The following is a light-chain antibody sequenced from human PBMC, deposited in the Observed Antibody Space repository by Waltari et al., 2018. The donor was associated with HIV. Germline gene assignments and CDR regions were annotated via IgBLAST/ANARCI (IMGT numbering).Light chain of an antibody. Sequence: EIVLTQSPGTLSLPPGERATLSCTASQSVNRRYLAWYQQRPGQAPRLLMYAASSRATGIPDRFTGSGSGTDFTLTISRLEPEDFAVYYCQQYGTSPYNFGQGTKLEIK. V-gene: IGKV3-20*01. CDR2: AAS. CDR3: QQYGTSPYN. J-gene: IGKJ2*01. CDR1: QSVNRRY.